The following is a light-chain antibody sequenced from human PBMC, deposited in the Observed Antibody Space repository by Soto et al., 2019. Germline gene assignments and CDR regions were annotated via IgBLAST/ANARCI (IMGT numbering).Light chain of an antibody. CDR1: QGIRNF. CDR2: AAS. Sequence: DIQMTQSPTSLSASVGDRVTITCRASQGIRNFVAWYQQKPGKAPKLLIYAASTLQSGVPSRFSGSGSGTAFTLTINSLQPEDVAPYSCHNYSSVPVFGPGTKVEI. CDR3: HNYSSVPV. V-gene: IGKV1-27*01. J-gene: IGKJ3*01.